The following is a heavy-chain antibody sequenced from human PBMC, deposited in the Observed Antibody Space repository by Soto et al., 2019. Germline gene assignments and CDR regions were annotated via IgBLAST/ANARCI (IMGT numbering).Heavy chain of an antibody. J-gene: IGHJ5*02. Sequence: QVQLVQSWAEVKKPGASVKVSCKASGYTVTSYDINWVRQATGQGLEWMGWMNPNSGNTGYAQKFQGRVTMTRNTSISTAYMELSSLRSEETAVYYCARDSDFWSGYPTFDPWGKGTLVTVSS. CDR3: ARDSDFWSGYPTFDP. CDR1: GYTVTSYD. V-gene: IGHV1-8*01. D-gene: IGHD3-3*01. CDR2: MNPNSGNT.